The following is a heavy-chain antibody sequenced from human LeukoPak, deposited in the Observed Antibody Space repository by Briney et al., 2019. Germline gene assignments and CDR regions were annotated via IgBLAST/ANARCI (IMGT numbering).Heavy chain of an antibody. CDR3: ARGRTSGGSDIDY. Sequence: PGGSLRLSCAASGFTFSSYSMNWVRQAPGKGLEWVSSISSSSSYIYNADSVKGRFTISRDNAKNSLSLQMNSLRAEDTAVYYPARGRTSGGSDIDYWGQGTLVTVSS. CDR1: GFTFSSYS. D-gene: IGHD3-10*01. J-gene: IGHJ4*02. V-gene: IGHV3-21*01. CDR2: ISSSSSYI.